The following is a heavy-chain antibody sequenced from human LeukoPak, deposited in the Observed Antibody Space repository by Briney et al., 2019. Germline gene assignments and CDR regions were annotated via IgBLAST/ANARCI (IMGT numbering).Heavy chain of an antibody. J-gene: IGHJ3*02. CDR2: IKSKTDGGTT. CDR3: TTGDIVVVVAAADAFDI. Sequence: GGSLRLSCAASGFTFSNAWMIWVRQAPGKGLEWVGRIKSKTDGGTTDYAAPVKGRFTISRDDSKNTLYLQMNSLKTEDTAVYYCTTGDIVVVVAAADAFDIWGQGTMVTVSS. CDR1: GFTFSNAW. V-gene: IGHV3-15*01. D-gene: IGHD2-15*01.